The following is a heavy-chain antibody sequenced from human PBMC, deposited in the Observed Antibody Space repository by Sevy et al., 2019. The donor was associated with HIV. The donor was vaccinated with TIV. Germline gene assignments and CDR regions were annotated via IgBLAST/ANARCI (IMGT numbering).Heavy chain of an antibody. CDR1: GFTFSSYG. CDR3: ARDGGDSYGNDY. Sequence: GESLKISCAASGFTFSSYGMHWVRQAPGKGLEWVAVIWYDGSNKYYADSVKGRFTISRDNSKNTLYLQMNSLRAEDTAVYYRARDGGDSYGNDYRGQGTLVTVSS. J-gene: IGHJ4*02. V-gene: IGHV3-33*01. CDR2: IWYDGSNK. D-gene: IGHD5-18*01.